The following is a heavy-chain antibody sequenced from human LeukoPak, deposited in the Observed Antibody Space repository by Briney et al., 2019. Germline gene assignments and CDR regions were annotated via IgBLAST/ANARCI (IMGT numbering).Heavy chain of an antibody. CDR3: ARRRYSGSSQHFDY. V-gene: IGHV3-7*01. Sequence: GGPLRLSCAASGFTFNTFWMSWVRQAPGKGLEWVANIKHDGSEKYYVDSVKGRFTISRDNAKNSLYLQMNSLRAEDTAVYYCARRRYSGSSQHFDYWGQGTLVTVSS. CDR1: GFTFNTFW. D-gene: IGHD1-26*01. J-gene: IGHJ4*02. CDR2: IKHDGSEK.